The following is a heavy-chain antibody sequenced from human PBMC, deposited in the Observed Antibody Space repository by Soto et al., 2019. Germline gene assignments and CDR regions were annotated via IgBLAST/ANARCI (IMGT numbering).Heavy chain of an antibody. CDR2: ISYDGNNE. CDR3: AKDTYYHDSSGYYVFDK. V-gene: IGHV3-30*18. J-gene: IGHJ4*02. CDR1: EFTFSSYG. Sequence: GGSLRLSCADSEFTFSSYGMHWVRQAPGKGLEWVAVISYDGNNEHYADSVKGRFTISRDNSKNKLFLQTNSLRAEDTAVYYCAKDTYYHDSSGYYVFDKWGQGTLVTVSS. D-gene: IGHD3-22*01.